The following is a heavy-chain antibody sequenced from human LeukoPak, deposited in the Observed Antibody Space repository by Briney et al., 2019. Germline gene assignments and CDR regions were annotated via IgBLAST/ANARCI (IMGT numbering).Heavy chain of an antibody. J-gene: IGHJ6*03. CDR2: IYYSGST. Sequence: SGTLSLTCTVSGGSISSYYWSWIRQPPGKGLEWIGYIYYSGSTNYNPSLKSRVTISVDTSKNQFSLKLSSVTAADTAVYYCARAVIRYYYYMDVWGKGTTVTVSS. D-gene: IGHD3-10*01. CDR3: ARAVIRYYYYMDV. V-gene: IGHV4-59*01. CDR1: GGSISSYY.